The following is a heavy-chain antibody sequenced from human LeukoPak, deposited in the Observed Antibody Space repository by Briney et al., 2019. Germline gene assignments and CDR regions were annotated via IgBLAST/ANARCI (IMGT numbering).Heavy chain of an antibody. CDR1: GGSISSSSYY. Sequence: SETLSLTCTVSGGSISSSSYYWGWIRQPPGKGLEWIGSIYYSGSTYYNPSLKSRVTISVDTSKNQFSLKLSSVTAADTAVYYCARHVWRDPAGITRGWFDPWGQGTLVTVSS. V-gene: IGHV4-39*01. CDR3: ARHVWRDPAGITRGWFDP. D-gene: IGHD1-1*01. CDR2: IYYSGST. J-gene: IGHJ5*02.